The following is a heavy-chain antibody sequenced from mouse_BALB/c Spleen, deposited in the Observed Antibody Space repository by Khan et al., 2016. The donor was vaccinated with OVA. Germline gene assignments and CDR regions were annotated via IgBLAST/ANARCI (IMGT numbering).Heavy chain of an antibody. CDR1: GYTFSSYY. CDR3: TRSGYGSFAF. V-gene: IGHV1S81*02. Sequence: QVQLKESGAELVKTGASVKLSCKASGYTFSSYYLYWVKQRPGQGLEWIGEINPNNGGSNFNEKFKNRATLTVDKSSYTAYMQLSSLTSEDSAVYYCTRSGYGSFAFWGQGTLGTVSA. J-gene: IGHJ3*01. CDR2: INPNNGGS. D-gene: IGHD2-2*01.